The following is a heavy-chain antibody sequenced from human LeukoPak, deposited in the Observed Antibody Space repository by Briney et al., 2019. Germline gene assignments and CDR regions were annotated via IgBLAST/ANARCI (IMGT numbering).Heavy chain of an antibody. V-gene: IGHV4-39*01. CDR3: ARIPNYDILTGYRSFYYYYYMDV. J-gene: IGHJ6*03. CDR2: IYYSGST. Sequence: PSETLSLTCTVSGGSISSSSYYWGWILQPPGKGLEWIGSIYYSGSTYYNPSLKGRVTISVDTSKNQFSLKLSSVTAADTAVYCCARIPNYDILTGYRSFYYYYYMDVWGKGTTVTVSS. CDR1: GGSISSSSYY. D-gene: IGHD3-9*01.